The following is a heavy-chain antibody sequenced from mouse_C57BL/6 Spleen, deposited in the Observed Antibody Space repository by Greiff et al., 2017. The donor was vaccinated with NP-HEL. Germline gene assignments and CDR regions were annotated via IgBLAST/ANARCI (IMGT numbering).Heavy chain of an antibody. V-gene: IGHV7-3*01. CDR1: GFTFTDYY. CDR3: ARYKEYGSSAWFAY. CDR2: IRNKANGYTT. J-gene: IGHJ3*01. D-gene: IGHD1-1*01. Sequence: EVQRVESGGGLVQPGGSLSLSCAASGFTFTDYYMSWVRQPPGKALEWLGFIRNKANGYTTEYSASVKGRFTISIDNSKSILYLQMNALRAEDSATYYGARYKEYGSSAWFAYWGQGTLVTVSA.